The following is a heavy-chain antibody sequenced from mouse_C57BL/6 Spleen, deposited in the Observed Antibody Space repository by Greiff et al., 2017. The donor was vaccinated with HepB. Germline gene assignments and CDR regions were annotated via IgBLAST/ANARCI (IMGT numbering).Heavy chain of an antibody. CDR2: INPNNGGT. CDR1: GYTFTDYY. V-gene: IGHV1-26*01. J-gene: IGHJ1*03. Sequence: EVQLQQSGPELVKPGASVKISCKASGYTFTDYYMNWVKQSHGKSLEWIGDINPNNGGTSYNQKFKGKATLTVDKSSSTAYMELRSLTSEDSAVYYCARSNSNYEYFDVWGTGTTDTVSS. D-gene: IGHD2-5*01. CDR3: ARSNSNYEYFDV.